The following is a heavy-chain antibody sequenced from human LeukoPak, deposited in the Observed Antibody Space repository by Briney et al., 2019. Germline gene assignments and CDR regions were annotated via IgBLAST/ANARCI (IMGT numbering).Heavy chain of an antibody. CDR1: GFTFSSYA. Sequence: GGSLRLSCAASGFTFSSYAMSWVRQAPGKGLEWVSVIYSGGSTYYADSVKGRFTISRDNSKNTLYLQMSSLRAEDTAVYYCARSDSSGYPYGMDVWGQGTTVTVSS. D-gene: IGHD3-22*01. J-gene: IGHJ6*02. CDR3: ARSDSSGYPYGMDV. V-gene: IGHV3-66*01. CDR2: IYSGGST.